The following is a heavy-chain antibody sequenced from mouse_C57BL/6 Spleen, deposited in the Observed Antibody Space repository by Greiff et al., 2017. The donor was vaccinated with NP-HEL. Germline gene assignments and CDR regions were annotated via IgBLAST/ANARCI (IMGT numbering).Heavy chain of an antibody. J-gene: IGHJ3*01. Sequence: VQLQQSGAELVKPGASVKISCKASGYAFSSYWMNWVKQRPGKGLEWIGQIYPGDGDTNYNGKFKGKATLTADKSSSTAYMRLSSLTSEDSAVYFCARWDYDGAWFAYWGQGTLVTVSA. D-gene: IGHD2-4*01. CDR1: GYAFSSYW. CDR2: IYPGDGDT. V-gene: IGHV1-80*01. CDR3: ARWDYDGAWFAY.